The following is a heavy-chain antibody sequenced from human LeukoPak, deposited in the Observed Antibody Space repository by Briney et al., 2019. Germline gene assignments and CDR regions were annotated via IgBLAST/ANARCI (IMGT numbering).Heavy chain of an antibody. CDR1: GGSFSGYY. J-gene: IGHJ5*02. D-gene: IGHD3-10*01. CDR3: ASNYGSGSFGNWFDP. Sequence: KRSETLSLTCAVYGGSFSGYYWSWIRQPPGKGLEWIGEINHSGSTNYNPSLKSRVTISVDTSKNQFSLKLSSVTAADTAVYYCASNYGSGSFGNWFDPWGQGTLVTVSS. V-gene: IGHV4-34*01. CDR2: INHSGST.